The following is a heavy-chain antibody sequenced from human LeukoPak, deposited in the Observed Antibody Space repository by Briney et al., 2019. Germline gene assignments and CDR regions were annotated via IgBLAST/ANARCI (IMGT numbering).Heavy chain of an antibody. CDR2: IRYDGSNK. D-gene: IGHD2-15*01. J-gene: IGHJ4*02. CDR1: GFTFSSYG. V-gene: IGHV3-30*02. Sequence: GGSLRLSCAASGFTFSSYGMHWVRQAPGKGLEWVAFIRYDGSNKYYADSVKGRFTISRDNSKSKLSLQMNSLRVEDMAVYYCAKVKEGYCSSGSCYGLDYWGRGTLVTVSS. CDR3: AKVKEGYCSSGSCYGLDY.